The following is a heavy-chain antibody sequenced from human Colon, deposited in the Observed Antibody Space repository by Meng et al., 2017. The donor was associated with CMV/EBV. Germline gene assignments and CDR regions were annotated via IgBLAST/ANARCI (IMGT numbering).Heavy chain of an antibody. CDR1: GGAISSRGYY. D-gene: IGHD6-6*01. CDR2: IYYSGST. J-gene: IGHJ4*02. V-gene: IGHV4-31*03. Sequence: LTCTVSGGAISSRGYYWSWIRQHPGKGLEWIGYIYYSGSTYYNPSLKSRVTISVDTSKNQFSLKLSSVTAADTAVYYCARGRRGPSYWGQGTLVTVSS. CDR3: ARGRRGPSY.